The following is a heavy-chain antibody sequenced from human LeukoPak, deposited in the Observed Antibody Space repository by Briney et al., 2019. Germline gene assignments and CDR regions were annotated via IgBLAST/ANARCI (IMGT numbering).Heavy chain of an antibody. J-gene: IGHJ4*02. CDR1: GGSISSYY. CDR2: INHSGST. Sequence: SETLSLTCTVSGGSISSYYWSWIRQPPGKGLEWIGEINHSGSTNYNPSLKSRVTISVDTSKNQFSLKLSSVTAADTAVYYCARGRVTIFGVVKGGFDYWGQGTLVTVSS. D-gene: IGHD3-3*01. CDR3: ARGRVTIFGVVKGGFDY. V-gene: IGHV4-34*01.